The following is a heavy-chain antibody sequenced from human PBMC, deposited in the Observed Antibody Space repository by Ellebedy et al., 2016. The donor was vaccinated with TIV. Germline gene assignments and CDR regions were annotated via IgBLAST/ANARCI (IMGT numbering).Heavy chain of an antibody. CDR1: GFTFSSYG. Sequence: GESLKISCAAAGFTFSSYGMHWVRQAPGKGLEWMAVIWNDGSNKYYVDSVKGRFTISRDNSKNTLYLQMNSLRAEDTAVYYCARASMIAAAGRLIDYWGQGTLVTVSS. J-gene: IGHJ4*02. CDR3: ARASMIAAAGRLIDY. D-gene: IGHD6-13*01. V-gene: IGHV3-33*01. CDR2: IWNDGSNK.